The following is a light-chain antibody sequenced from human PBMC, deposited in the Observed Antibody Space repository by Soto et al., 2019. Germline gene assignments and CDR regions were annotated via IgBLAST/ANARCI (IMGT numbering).Light chain of an antibody. V-gene: IGLV1-47*01. CDR1: SSNIGSDF. CDR3: SAWDVSLSAYV. CDR2: HNY. J-gene: IGLJ1*01. Sequence: QSALTQPPSASGTPGQRVTISCSGSSSNIGSDFVYWYQQLPGTAPKLLIYHNYQRPSGVPDRFSGSKSGTSGSLAISDLRSEDEADYYCSAWDVSLSAYVFGAGTKVTVL.